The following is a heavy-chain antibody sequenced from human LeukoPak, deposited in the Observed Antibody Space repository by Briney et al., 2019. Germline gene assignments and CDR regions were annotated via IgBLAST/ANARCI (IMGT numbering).Heavy chain of an antibody. V-gene: IGHV4-4*09. J-gene: IGHJ4*02. D-gene: IGHD6-6*01. Sequence: PSETLSLTCTVSGDSISSYYWSWIRQPPGKGLEWNGYIYTSGGTNYIPSLKGRVTISIDTSKNQFYLKLSSVTAADSAVYYCARLTRLSTSTDRYYLDYWGQGTLVTVSS. CDR3: ARLTRLSTSTDRYYLDY. CDR1: GDSISSYY. CDR2: IYTSGGT.